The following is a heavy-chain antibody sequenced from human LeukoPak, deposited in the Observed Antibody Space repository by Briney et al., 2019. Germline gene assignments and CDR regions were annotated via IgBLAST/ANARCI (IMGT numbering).Heavy chain of an antibody. D-gene: IGHD6-13*01. CDR1: GFTFSSYS. CDR2: IRYDGSNK. J-gene: IGHJ6*03. V-gene: IGHV3-30*02. CDR3: AKAGYSSSWYYYYYYMDV. Sequence: PGGSLRLSCAASGFTFSSYSMHWVRQAPGKGLEWVAFIRYDGSNKYYADSVKGRFTISRDNSKNTLYLQMNSLRAEDTAVYYCAKAGYSSSWYYYYYYMDVWGKGTTVTISS.